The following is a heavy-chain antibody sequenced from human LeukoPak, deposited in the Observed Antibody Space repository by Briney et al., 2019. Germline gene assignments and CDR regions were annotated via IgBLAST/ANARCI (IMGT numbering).Heavy chain of an antibody. CDR2: INTNTGNP. J-gene: IGHJ5*02. V-gene: IGHV7-4-1*02. Sequence: ASVKVSCKASGYTFTSYAMNWVRQAPGQGLEWMGWINTNTGNPTYAQGFTGGFVFSLDTSVSTAYLQISSLKPEDTAVYYGARAPPGWSNWFDPWGQGTLVTASS. CDR3: ARAPPGWSNWFDP. D-gene: IGHD2-15*01. CDR1: GYTFTSYA.